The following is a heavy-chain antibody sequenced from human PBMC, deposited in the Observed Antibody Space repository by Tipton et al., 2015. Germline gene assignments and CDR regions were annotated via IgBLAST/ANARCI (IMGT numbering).Heavy chain of an antibody. CDR2: VFYTGST. Sequence: TLSLTCTVSGGSISSEYWSWIRQPPGKGLEWIGYVFYTGSTYYNPSLESRVTISVDTFENQFSLKLSSVTAADTAVYYCARDRPGANYFDYWGPGTLVTVSS. CDR3: ARDRPGANYFDY. CDR1: GGSISSEY. V-gene: IGHV4-59*01. J-gene: IGHJ4*02. D-gene: IGHD7-27*01.